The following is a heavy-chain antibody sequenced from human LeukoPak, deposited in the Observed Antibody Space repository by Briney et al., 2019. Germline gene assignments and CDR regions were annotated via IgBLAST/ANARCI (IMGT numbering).Heavy chain of an antibody. J-gene: IGHJ4*02. Sequence: GGSLRLSCAASGFTFGNYAMNWVRQAPGKGLEWVSIIYSGGYTFYADSVKGRFTISRDNSKNTLYLQMNSLRAEDTAVYYCARTAAGTFFDYWGQGTLVTVSS. V-gene: IGHV3-53*01. CDR2: IYSGGYT. CDR1: GFTFGNYA. D-gene: IGHD6-13*01. CDR3: ARTAAGTFFDY.